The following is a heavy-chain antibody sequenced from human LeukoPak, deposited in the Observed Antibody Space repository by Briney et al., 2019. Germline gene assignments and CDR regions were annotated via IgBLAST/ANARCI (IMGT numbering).Heavy chain of an antibody. V-gene: IGHV1-8*02. CDR1: GGTFSSYA. CDR2: MNPNSGNT. CDR3: VRDSGRENDEGFWFDP. Sequence: ASVKVSCKASGGTFSSYAISWVRQAPGQGLEWMGWMNPNSGNTGYAQKFQGRVSMTRDTSISTAYMELSSLRSEDTAVYYCVRDSGRENDEGFWFDPWGQGTLVTVSS. D-gene: IGHD6-19*01. J-gene: IGHJ5*02.